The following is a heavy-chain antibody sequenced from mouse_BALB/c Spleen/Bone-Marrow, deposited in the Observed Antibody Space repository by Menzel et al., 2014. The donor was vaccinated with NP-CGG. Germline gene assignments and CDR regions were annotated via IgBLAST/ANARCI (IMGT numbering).Heavy chain of an antibody. CDR1: GYPFTGYY. CDR3: ARGGTMISTYAMDY. J-gene: IGHJ4*01. Sequence: LVKTGASVKISCKASGYPFTGYYMHWVKQSHGKSLEWIGYISCYNGATRYNQKFKGKTTFTVDTSSSTAHMQFNSLTSEDSAVYFCARGGTMISTYAMDYWGQGTSVTVSS. V-gene: IGHV1S34*01. D-gene: IGHD2-4*01. CDR2: ISCYNGAT.